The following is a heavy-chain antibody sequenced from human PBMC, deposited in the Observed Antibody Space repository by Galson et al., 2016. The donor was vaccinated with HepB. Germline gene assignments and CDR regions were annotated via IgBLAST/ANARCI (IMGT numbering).Heavy chain of an antibody. Sequence: SLRLSCAASGFIFSNYAMSWVRQAPGKGLEWVSTITGRGDSAHYADSVKGRFTISRDNSQNTLFLQMNSLRAEDTAIYYCAKHAEPYYYYAMDVWGQGTTATVSS. CDR1: GFIFSNYA. CDR3: AKHAEPYYYYAMDV. J-gene: IGHJ6*02. CDR2: ITGRGDSA. D-gene: IGHD1-14*01. V-gene: IGHV3-23*01.